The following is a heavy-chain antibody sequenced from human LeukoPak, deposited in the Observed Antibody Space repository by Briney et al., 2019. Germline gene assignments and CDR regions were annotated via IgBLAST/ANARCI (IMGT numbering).Heavy chain of an antibody. D-gene: IGHD3-9*01. CDR1: GYTFTSYT. CDR3: AREGRYDILTAYWPPPPDY. J-gene: IGHJ4*02. Sequence: ASVKVSCKASGYTFTSYTVHWVRQAPGQRLEWMGWINSGNGDTVYSQKFQGRVTITRDTSATTAYMELSSLRSEDTAVNYCAREGRYDILTAYWPPPPDYWGQGTLVTVSS. CDR2: INSGNGDT. V-gene: IGHV1-3*04.